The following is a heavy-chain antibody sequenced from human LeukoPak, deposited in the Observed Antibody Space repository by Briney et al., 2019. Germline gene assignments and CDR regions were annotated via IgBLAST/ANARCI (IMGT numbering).Heavy chain of an antibody. J-gene: IGHJ6*02. Sequence: ASVKVSCKASGYTFTSYGISWVRQAPGQGLEWMGWISAYNGDTNYAQKLQGRVTMTTDTSTSTAYMELSRLRSDDTAVYYCARGLKGYYYDSSGTRRGGYYYGMNVWGQGTTVTVSS. CDR3: ARGLKGYYYDSSGTRRGGYYYGMNV. CDR2: ISAYNGDT. V-gene: IGHV1-18*01. CDR1: GYTFTSYG. D-gene: IGHD3-22*01.